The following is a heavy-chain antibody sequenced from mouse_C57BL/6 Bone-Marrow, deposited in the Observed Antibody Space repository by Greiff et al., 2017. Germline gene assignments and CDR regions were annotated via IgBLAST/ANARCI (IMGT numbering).Heavy chain of an antibody. Sequence: HVQLQQPGAELVRPGTSVKLSCKASGYTFTSYWMHWVKQRPGQGLEWIGVIDPSDSYTNYNQKFKGKATLTVDTSSSTAYMQLSSLTSEDSAVYYCVTGTFAYWGQGTLVTVSA. J-gene: IGHJ3*01. CDR2: IDPSDSYT. CDR3: VTGTFAY. D-gene: IGHD4-1*01. CDR1: GYTFTSYW. V-gene: IGHV1-59*01.